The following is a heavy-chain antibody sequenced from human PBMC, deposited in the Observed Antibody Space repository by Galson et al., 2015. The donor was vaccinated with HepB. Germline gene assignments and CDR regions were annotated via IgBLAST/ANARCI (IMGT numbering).Heavy chain of an antibody. CDR2: ISYNGGNK. Sequence: SLRLSCAASGFSFSAYGIHWVRQAPGKGLDWVTVISYNGGNKYYTNSVKGRFTISRDNSKNTVHLQMDSLKPEDTAVYYCAKEAARSDDSSASLRAGYISLWGQGTLVTVSS. D-gene: IGHD3-22*01. V-gene: IGHV3-30*18. CDR3: AKEAARSDDSSASLRAGYISL. J-gene: IGHJ4*02. CDR1: GFSFSAYG.